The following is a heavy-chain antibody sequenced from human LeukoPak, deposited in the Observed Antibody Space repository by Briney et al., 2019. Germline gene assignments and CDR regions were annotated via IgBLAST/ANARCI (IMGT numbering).Heavy chain of an antibody. V-gene: IGHV4-59*08. CDR3: ARKDGDL. J-gene: IGHJ5*02. CDR1: GGSIRNYH. CDR2: IYYSGNT. Sequence: PSETLSLTCTVSGGSIRNYHWSWIRQPPGKGLEWIGYIYYSGNTNYNPSLKSRLTISLDTSKNQVSLRLSSVTAADTAVYHCARKDGDLWGQGTLVTVSS.